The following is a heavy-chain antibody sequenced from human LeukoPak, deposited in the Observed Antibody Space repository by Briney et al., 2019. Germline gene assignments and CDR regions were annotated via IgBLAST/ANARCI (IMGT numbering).Heavy chain of an antibody. CDR2: IIPILGIA. V-gene: IGHV1-69*04. J-gene: IGHJ4*02. CDR3: AGGGDSGSSS. D-gene: IGHD1-26*01. Sequence: SVKVSCKASGYTFTGYYMHWVRQAPGQGLEWMGRIIPILGIANYAQKFQGRVTITADKSTSTAYTELSSLRSEDTAVYYCAGGGDSGSSSWGQGTLVTVSS. CDR1: GYTFTGYY.